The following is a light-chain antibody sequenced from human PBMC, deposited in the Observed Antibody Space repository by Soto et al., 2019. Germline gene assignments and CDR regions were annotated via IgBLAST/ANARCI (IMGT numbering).Light chain of an antibody. J-gene: IGKJ4*01. V-gene: IGKV3-15*01. CDR2: GAS. Sequence: EIVMTQSPAALSVSPGERATLSCRASQRIGSNLAWYQQRPGRGPRLLIYGASTRATGIPARFRGSGSGTEFTLNINGLESEDFVVYYCQQYDNWPPTFGRGAKVEIK. CDR1: QRIGSN. CDR3: QQYDNWPPT.